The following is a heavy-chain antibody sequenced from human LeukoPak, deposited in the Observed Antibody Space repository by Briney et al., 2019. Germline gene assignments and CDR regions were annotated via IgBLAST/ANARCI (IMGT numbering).Heavy chain of an antibody. Sequence: GESLKISCKGSGYSFTSYWIGWVRQMPGKGLEWMGIIYPGDSDTRYSPSFQGQVTISADKSISTAYLQWSSLKASDTAMCYCARTSVVRGVIISQGYWGQGTLVTVSS. CDR2: IYPGDSDT. CDR1: GYSFTSYW. J-gene: IGHJ4*02. CDR3: ARTSVVRGVIISQGY. V-gene: IGHV5-51*01. D-gene: IGHD3-10*01.